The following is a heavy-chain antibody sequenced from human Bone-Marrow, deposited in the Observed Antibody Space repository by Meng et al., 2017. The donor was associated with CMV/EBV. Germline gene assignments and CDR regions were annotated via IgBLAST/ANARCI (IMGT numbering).Heavy chain of an antibody. D-gene: IGHD2-2*01. CDR2: ISNDGSNK. Sequence: GESLKISCAASGFTFSNFAMHWVRQAPGKGLEWVTVISNDGSNKYYADSVKGRFTISRDNSKNTLSLQMNTLRSADTAVYYCASAVVPAATYYYYYGMDVWGQGTTVTVSS. J-gene: IGHJ6*02. CDR1: GFTFSNFA. CDR3: ASAVVPAATYYYYYGMDV. V-gene: IGHV3-30-3*01.